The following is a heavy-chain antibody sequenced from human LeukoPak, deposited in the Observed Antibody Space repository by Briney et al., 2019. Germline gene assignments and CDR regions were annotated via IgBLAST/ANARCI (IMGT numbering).Heavy chain of an antibody. CDR2: INSDGSST. V-gene: IGHV3-74*01. CDR1: GFTFSSYW. Sequence: GGSLRXSCAASGFTFSSYWMHWVRQAPGKGLVWVSRINSDGSSTSYADSVKGRFTISRDNAKNTLYLQMNSLRAEDTAVYYCXXDIXTGWSIKYFFDYWGQGTLVTVSS. J-gene: IGHJ4*02. CDR3: XXDIXTGWSIKYFFDY. D-gene: IGHD6-19*01.